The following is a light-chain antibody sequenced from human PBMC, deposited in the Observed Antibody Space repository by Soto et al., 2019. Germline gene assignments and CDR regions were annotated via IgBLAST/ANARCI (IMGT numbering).Light chain of an antibody. CDR1: QSISDL. CDR3: QQYNGFWT. J-gene: IGKJ1*01. Sequence: DFQMTQSPSTLSASVGDRVTITCRASQSISDLLAWYQQKPGKAPKLLIYEASNLKSGVPSRFSGSGSGTEYTLTISSLQPDDFASYYCQQYNGFWTFGQGTKVEIK. CDR2: EAS. V-gene: IGKV1-5*03.